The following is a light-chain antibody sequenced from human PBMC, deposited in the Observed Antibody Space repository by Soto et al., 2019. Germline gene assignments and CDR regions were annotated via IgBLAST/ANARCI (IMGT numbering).Light chain of an antibody. CDR2: DAS. CDR3: QQSHSTPIT. Sequence: DIQMTQSPSSLSASVGDRVTITCQASQDIRNYLNWYQQKPGKAPKLLIYDASNLETGVPSRFSGSGSGTDFTLTISSLQPEDFATYYCQQSHSTPITFGQGTRLEIK. J-gene: IGKJ5*01. V-gene: IGKV1-33*01. CDR1: QDIRNY.